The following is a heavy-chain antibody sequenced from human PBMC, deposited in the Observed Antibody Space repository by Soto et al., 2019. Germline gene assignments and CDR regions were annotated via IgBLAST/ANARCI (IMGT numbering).Heavy chain of an antibody. Sequence: EVQLVESGGDMVQPGRXLXLSCVGSGYSFEDYSMHWVRQAPGKGLEWVSGISWNGNLTGYADSVKGRFTISRDNAKHSLFLQMRTLSLEDTALYLCVGGSWLDWGQGTLVTVSS. V-gene: IGHV3-9*01. CDR1: GYSFEDYS. CDR3: VGGSWLD. CDR2: ISWNGNLT. D-gene: IGHD2-15*01. J-gene: IGHJ4*02.